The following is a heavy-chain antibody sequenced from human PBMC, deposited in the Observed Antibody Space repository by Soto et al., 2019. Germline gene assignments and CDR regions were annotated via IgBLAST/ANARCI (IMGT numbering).Heavy chain of an antibody. CDR3: ATDRFQYGSGGQGDN. V-gene: IGHV1-18*04. Sequence: QVQLVQSGAEVKKPGASVTVSCTASGYTFTDYGISWVRQAPGQGLEWMGWISAKTGNTNYAQIVQGRVTVTTDTSASTAYMELRRLRSDDTAVYYCATDRFQYGSGGQGDNWGQGTLVTVSS. D-gene: IGHD2-15*01. CDR2: ISAKTGNT. J-gene: IGHJ4*02. CDR1: GYTFTDYG.